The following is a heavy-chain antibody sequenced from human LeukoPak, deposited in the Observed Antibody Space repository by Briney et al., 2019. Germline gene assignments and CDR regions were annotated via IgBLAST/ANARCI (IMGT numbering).Heavy chain of an antibody. Sequence: ASVKVSCKASGYTLTAYYLHWVRQAPGQGLEWMGWISAYNGNTNYAQKLQGRVTMTTDTSTSTAYMELRSLRSDDTAVYYCARDPGERGYFDYWGQGTLVTVSS. CDR2: ISAYNGNT. CDR3: ARDPGERGYFDY. J-gene: IGHJ4*02. V-gene: IGHV1-18*01. CDR1: GYTLTAYY. D-gene: IGHD3-16*01.